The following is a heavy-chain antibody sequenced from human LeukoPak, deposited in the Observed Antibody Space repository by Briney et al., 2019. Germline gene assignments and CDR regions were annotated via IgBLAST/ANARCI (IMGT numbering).Heavy chain of an antibody. CDR2: IQQDGSEK. Sequence: PGGSLRLSCVASGFTFSNYWMSWVRQAPGKGLEWVANIQQDGSEKYYVDSVKGRFTISRDNAKNSLYLQMNSLRAEDTAVYYCATRTPRSYDILTGYYAPDAFDIWGQGTMVTVSS. CDR3: ATRTPRSYDILTGYYAPDAFDI. CDR1: GFTFSNYW. D-gene: IGHD3-9*01. V-gene: IGHV3-7*03. J-gene: IGHJ3*02.